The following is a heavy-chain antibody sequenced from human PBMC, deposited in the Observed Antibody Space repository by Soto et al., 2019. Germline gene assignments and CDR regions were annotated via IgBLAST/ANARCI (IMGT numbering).Heavy chain of an antibody. CDR3: AKHRLARGFDY. CDR2: VSATAGTT. V-gene: IGHV3-23*01. D-gene: IGHD3-16*01. J-gene: IGHJ4*02. CDR1: GFTFSNYA. Sequence: GGSLRLSCAASGFTFSNYAMSWVRQAPGKGLEWVSLVSATAGTTYYTDSVKGRFTISRDNSRNTVYLQMNSLRADDTAVYYCAKHRLARGFDYWGQGTLGTVSS.